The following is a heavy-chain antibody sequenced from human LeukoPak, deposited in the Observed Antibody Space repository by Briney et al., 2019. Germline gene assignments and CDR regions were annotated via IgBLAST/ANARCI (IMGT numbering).Heavy chain of an antibody. CDR1: GFTFSSYS. D-gene: IGHD6-19*01. V-gene: IGHV3-21*01. CDR3: ARGSQKWLVRYTLDY. CDR2: ISSSSSYI. J-gene: IGHJ4*02. Sequence: PGGSLRLSCAASGFTFSSYSVHWVRQAPGKGLEWVSSISSSSSYIYYADSVKGRFTISRDNAKNSLYLQMNSLRAEDTAVYYCARGSQKWLVRYTLDYWGQGTLVTVSS.